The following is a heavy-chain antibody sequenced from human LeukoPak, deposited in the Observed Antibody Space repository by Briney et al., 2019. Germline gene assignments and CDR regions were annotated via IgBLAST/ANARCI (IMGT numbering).Heavy chain of an antibody. CDR1: GYTFTSYD. D-gene: IGHD6-19*01. Sequence: ASVKVSCKASGYTFTSYDINWVRQATGQGLEWTGWMNPNSGNTGYAQKFQGRVTMTRNTSISTAYMELSSLRSEDTAVYYCARGNAFYSSGWMNWFDPWGQGTLVTVSS. CDR2: MNPNSGNT. J-gene: IGHJ5*02. CDR3: ARGNAFYSSGWMNWFDP. V-gene: IGHV1-8*01.